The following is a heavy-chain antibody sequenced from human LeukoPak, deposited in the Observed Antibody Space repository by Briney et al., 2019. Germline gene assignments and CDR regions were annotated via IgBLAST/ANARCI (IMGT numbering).Heavy chain of an antibody. V-gene: IGHV6-1*01. J-gene: IGHJ4*02. D-gene: IGHD6-19*01. CDR2: TYYRSKWYN. CDR1: GDSVSSINGA. CDR3: ARDLGNTGWYTFDY. Sequence: SQTLSLTCAISGDSVSSINGAWNWIRQSPSRGLEWLGRTYYRSKWYNEYAVSMEGRITIHPDTSKNQFSPQLNSVTPEDTAVYFCARDLGNTGWYTFDYWGQGTLVTVSS.